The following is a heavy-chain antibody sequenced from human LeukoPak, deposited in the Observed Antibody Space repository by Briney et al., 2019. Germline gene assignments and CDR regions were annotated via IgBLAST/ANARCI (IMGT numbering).Heavy chain of an antibody. CDR3: ARDSLKHIVVVPAAISGYMDV. CDR2: IIPIFGTA. J-gene: IGHJ6*03. D-gene: IGHD2-2*01. CDR1: GGTFSSYA. V-gene: IGHV1-69*05. Sequence: SVKVSCKASGGTFSSYAISWVRQAPGQGLEWMGGIIPIFGTANYAQKFQGRVTMTRDTSTSTVYMELSSLRSEDTAVYYCARDSLKHIVVVPAAISGYMDVWGKGTTVTVSS.